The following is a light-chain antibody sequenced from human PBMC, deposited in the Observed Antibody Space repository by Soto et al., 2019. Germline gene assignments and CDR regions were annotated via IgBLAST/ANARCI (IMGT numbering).Light chain of an antibody. CDR1: SGHSSYA. Sequence: QSVLTQSPSASASLGASVKLTCTLSSGHSSYAIAWHQQQPEKGPRYLMKLNSDGSHSKGDGIPDRFSGTSAGAERHLTISSLQSEDEADYYCQTWGTGPAVFGGGTQLTVL. CDR2: LNSDGSH. J-gene: IGLJ7*01. V-gene: IGLV4-69*01. CDR3: QTWGTGPAV.